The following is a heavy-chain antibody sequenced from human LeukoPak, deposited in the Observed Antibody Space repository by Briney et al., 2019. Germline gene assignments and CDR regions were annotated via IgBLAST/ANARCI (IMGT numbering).Heavy chain of an antibody. J-gene: IGHJ2*01. CDR2: IYYSGST. CDR1: GGSISSYY. Sequence: PSETLSLTCTVSGGSISSYYWSWIRQPPGKGLEWIGYIYYSGSTNYNPSLKSRVTISVDTSKNQFSLKLSSVTAADTAAYYCARRIVATAHWYFDLWGRGTLVTVSS. V-gene: IGHV4-59*08. D-gene: IGHD5-12*01. CDR3: ARRIVATAHWYFDL.